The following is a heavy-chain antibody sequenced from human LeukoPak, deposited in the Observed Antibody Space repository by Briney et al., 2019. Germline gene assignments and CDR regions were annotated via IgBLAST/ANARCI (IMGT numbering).Heavy chain of an antibody. CDR2: IYYSGST. Sequence: SETLSLTCTVSGGSISSSSYYWGWIRQPPGKGLEWIGSIYYSGSTYYNPSLKSRLTISVDTSKNQFSLKLSSVTAADTAVYYCARAVPNWNDLYYFDYWGQGTLVTVSS. CDR3: ARAVPNWNDLYYFDY. CDR1: GGSISSSSYY. J-gene: IGHJ4*02. V-gene: IGHV4-39*07. D-gene: IGHD1-1*01.